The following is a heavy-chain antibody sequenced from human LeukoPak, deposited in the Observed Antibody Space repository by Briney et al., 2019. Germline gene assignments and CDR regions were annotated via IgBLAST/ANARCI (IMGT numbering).Heavy chain of an antibody. CDR1: GYTFTPYY. J-gene: IGHJ4*02. D-gene: IGHD1-7*01. CDR3: VRENWYYDY. V-gene: IGHV1-2*02. Sequence: ASVKVSCKASGYTFTPYYIHWVRQAPGQGLEWMGWTFPKNGGTSYAQKFQGRVTMTRDTSTGIVNMEMSRLRPDDTAVYYCVRENWYYDYWGQGTLVTVSS. CDR2: TFPKNGGT.